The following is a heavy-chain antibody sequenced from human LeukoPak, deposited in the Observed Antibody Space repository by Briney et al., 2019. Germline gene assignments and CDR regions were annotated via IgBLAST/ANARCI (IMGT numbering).Heavy chain of an antibody. CDR2: ISYDARHI. Sequence: GGSLRLSCATSGFTFSVYTMHWVRQAPGKGLEWVAVISYDARHIYYADSVKGRFTISRDNSKNTLYLQMNSLRPEDTAVYYCAREDHCDSSAYSYYFDYWGQGTLVAVSS. CDR3: AREDHCDSSAYSYYFDY. J-gene: IGHJ4*02. V-gene: IGHV3-30*04. CDR1: GFTFSVYT. D-gene: IGHD3-22*01.